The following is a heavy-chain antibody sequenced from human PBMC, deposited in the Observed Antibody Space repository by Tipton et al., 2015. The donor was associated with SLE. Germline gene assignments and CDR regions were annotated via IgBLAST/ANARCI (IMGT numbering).Heavy chain of an antibody. D-gene: IGHD6-13*01. CDR3: ASESISAAGGY. CDR1: GFTFSSYG. V-gene: IGHV3-30*03. J-gene: IGHJ4*02. CDR2: ISYDGSNK. Sequence: SLRLSCAASGFTFSSYGMHCVRQAPGKGLEWVAVISYDGSNKYYADSVKGRFTISRDNSKNTLYLQMNSLRAEDTAVYYCASESISAAGGYWGQGTLVTVSS.